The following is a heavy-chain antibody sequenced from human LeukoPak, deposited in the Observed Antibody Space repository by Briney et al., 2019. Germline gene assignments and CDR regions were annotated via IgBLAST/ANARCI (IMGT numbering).Heavy chain of an antibody. Sequence: GGSLRLSCAASGFMFSNYNMNWVRQAPGKGLEWVSYISSSSSTIYYADSVKGRFTISRDNAKKLVLLQMNSLRAEDTAVYYCAFSGNYGVYWGQGTLVTVPS. V-gene: IGHV3-48*01. D-gene: IGHD1-26*01. CDR3: AFSGNYGVY. CDR2: ISSSSSTI. J-gene: IGHJ4*02. CDR1: GFMFSNYN.